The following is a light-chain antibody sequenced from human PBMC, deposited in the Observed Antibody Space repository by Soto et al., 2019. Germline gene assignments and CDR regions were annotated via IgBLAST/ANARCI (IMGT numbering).Light chain of an antibody. V-gene: IGLV2-11*01. Sequence: QSALTQPRSVSGSPGQSVTISCTGSSSDVGAYNYVSWYQQHPGKAPKLMIHDVDKRPSGVPDRFSGSKSGNTASLTISGLQTEDEADYFCCSYGGHPPFGGGTKLTVL. CDR2: DVD. CDR3: CSYGGHPP. J-gene: IGLJ2*01. CDR1: SSDVGAYNY.